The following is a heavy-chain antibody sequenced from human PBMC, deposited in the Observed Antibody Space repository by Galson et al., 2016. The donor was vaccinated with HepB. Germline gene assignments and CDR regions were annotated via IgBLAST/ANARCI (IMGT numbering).Heavy chain of an antibody. Sequence: SLRLSCAASGFNFSNYNMDWVRQAPGKGLEWVSYISGSSSTIYYADSVKGRFTISRDNAKNSLYLQMNSLRDEDTAVYYCARVGGATNDYWGREPWSPSPQ. CDR1: GFNFSNYN. D-gene: IGHD1-26*01. CDR2: ISGSSSTI. J-gene: IGHJ4*02. V-gene: IGHV3-48*02. CDR3: ARVGGATNDY.